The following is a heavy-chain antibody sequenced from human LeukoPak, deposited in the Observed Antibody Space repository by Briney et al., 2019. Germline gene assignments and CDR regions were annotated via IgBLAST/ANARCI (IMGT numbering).Heavy chain of an antibody. V-gene: IGHV1-69*04. CDR2: IIPILGIA. J-gene: IGHJ4*02. Sequence: SVKVSCKASGGTFSSYAISWVRQAPGQGLEWMGRIIPILGIANYAQKFQGRVTITADKTTSTAYMELSSLRSEDTAVYYCARVDTAMVIGYWGQGTLVTVSS. D-gene: IGHD5-18*01. CDR1: GGTFSSYA. CDR3: ARVDTAMVIGY.